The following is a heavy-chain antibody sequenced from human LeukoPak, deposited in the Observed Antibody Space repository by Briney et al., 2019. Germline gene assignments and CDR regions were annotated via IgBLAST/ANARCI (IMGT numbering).Heavy chain of an antibody. CDR3: AASTTAYYDILTGYYNLHYYYMDV. CDR1: GFTFSSYA. D-gene: IGHD3-9*01. V-gene: IGHV3-23*01. Sequence: GGSLRLSCAASGFTFSSYAMSWVRQAPGKGLEWVPAISGSGGSTYYADSVKGRFTISRDNSKNTLYLQMNSLRAEDTAVYYCAASTTAYYDILTGYYNLHYYYMDVWGKGTTVTVSS. CDR2: ISGSGGST. J-gene: IGHJ6*03.